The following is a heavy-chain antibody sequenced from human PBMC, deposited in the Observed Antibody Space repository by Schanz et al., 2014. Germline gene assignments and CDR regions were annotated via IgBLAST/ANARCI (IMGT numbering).Heavy chain of an antibody. J-gene: IGHJ4*02. CDR1: GNTLSAYY. CDR2: IDPNSGGT. Sequence: QVQLVQSGADVKKPGASVKVSCKASGNTLSAYYIHWIRQAPGQGLEWMGWIDPNSGGTNYAQKFQGRVTMTRDTSSTTAYMELNSLRSEDTAVYYCARTGYDPSLTHWGQGTLVTVSS. V-gene: IGHV1-2*02. D-gene: IGHD5-12*01. CDR3: ARTGYDPSLTH.